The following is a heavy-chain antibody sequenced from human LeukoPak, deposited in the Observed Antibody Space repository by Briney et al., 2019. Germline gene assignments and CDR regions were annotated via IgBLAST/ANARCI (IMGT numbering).Heavy chain of an antibody. D-gene: IGHD3-3*01. V-gene: IGHV3-7*01. Sequence: GGSLRLSCAVSGFPFSTYWMTWVRQAPGKGLEWVANIIQDGNEKFYVGSVKGRFTISRDNAKNSLYLQMNSLRAEDTAVYYCARSYDFWRDFDYWGQGTLVTVSS. CDR1: GFPFSTYW. CDR3: ARSYDFWRDFDY. CDR2: IIQDGNEK. J-gene: IGHJ4*02.